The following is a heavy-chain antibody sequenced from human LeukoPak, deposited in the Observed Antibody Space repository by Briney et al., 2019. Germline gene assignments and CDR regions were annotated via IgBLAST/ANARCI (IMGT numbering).Heavy chain of an antibody. D-gene: IGHD3-16*01. CDR3: GRAFPPLRTSSAGDL. CDR1: GFTFSAYD. J-gene: IGHJ4*02. Sequence: PGGSLRLSCSASGFTFSAYDINWVRQDPGKGLEGVSSISGLSTHIYYSDSVKGRFSISRDNAKNSVYLQMNSLGVEDTAIYYCGRAFPPLRTSSAGDLWGQGILVTVSS. V-gene: IGHV3-21*01. CDR2: ISGLSTHI.